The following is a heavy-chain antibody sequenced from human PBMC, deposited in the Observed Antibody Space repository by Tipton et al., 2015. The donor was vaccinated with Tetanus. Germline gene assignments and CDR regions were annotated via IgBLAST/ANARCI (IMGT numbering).Heavy chain of an antibody. J-gene: IGHJ5*02. V-gene: IGHV3-33*08. Sequence: SLRLSCTASGFTFTNSAMSWVRQAPGKGLEWVAFIWYDGSNKHYADSVKDRFTISRDNSENTLYLQMNSLRVEDTAVYYCATWGQLAHKWFDPWGQGTLVTVSS. D-gene: IGHD2-2*01. CDR3: ATWGQLAHKWFDP. CDR1: GFTFTNSA. CDR2: IWYDGSNK.